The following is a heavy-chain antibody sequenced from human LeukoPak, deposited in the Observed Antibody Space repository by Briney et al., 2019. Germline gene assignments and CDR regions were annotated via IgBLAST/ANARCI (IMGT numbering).Heavy chain of an antibody. J-gene: IGHJ4*02. Sequence: VASVKVSCKASGYTFTGNYMHWVRQAPGPGLEWMGWINPDTGGTNYAQKFQGRVTMTRDTTISKAYMELSRLTSDDTAVYFCASYPRYSSSPPFDYWGQGTLVTVSS. CDR1: GYTFTGNY. CDR3: ASYPRYSSSPPFDY. CDR2: INPDTGGT. V-gene: IGHV1-2*02. D-gene: IGHD6-19*01.